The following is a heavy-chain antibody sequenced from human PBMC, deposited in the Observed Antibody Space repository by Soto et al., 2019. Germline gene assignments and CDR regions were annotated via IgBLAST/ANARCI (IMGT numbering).Heavy chain of an antibody. V-gene: IGHV3-30*04. Sequence: EGTRRLSGAASGCILSAYAMLWVRQAPGKGLEWLAAVSYDGTNKYYADSIKGRFTISRDNSANTLFLQVTSLTREDKAMYCCARDPCRSHRGWYGIKFWGHGTLVTVSS. J-gene: IGHJ4*01. CDR3: ARDPCRSHRGWYGIKF. CDR1: GCILSAYA. D-gene: IGHD6-19*01. CDR2: VSYDGTNK.